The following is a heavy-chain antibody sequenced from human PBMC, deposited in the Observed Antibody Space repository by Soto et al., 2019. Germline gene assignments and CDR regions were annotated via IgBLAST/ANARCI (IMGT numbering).Heavy chain of an antibody. CDR1: GGSISSYY. CDR2: ISYSGST. D-gene: IGHD1-1*01. J-gene: IGHJ5*02. CDR3: ARDQLEGNWIHP. Sequence: PSETLSLTCTVSGGSISSYYWSWIRQPPGKGLEWIGYISYSGSTNYNPSLKSRVTISVDKSKNQFSLKLTSVTAADTAVYYCARDQLEGNWIHPWGQGTLVTVSS. V-gene: IGHV4-59*12.